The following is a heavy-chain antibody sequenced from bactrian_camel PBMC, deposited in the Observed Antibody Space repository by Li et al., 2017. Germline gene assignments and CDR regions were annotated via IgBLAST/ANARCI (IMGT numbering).Heavy chain of an antibody. D-gene: IGHD1*01. Sequence: VQLVESGGDLVQPGGSLRLSCAASGFTFSDRVMTWVRQAPGKGLEWVSSISARGVSTYYADSVKGRFTISKDNRKNILYLQMNSLTPGDTATYYCTARYEFGLGACRGVGGLGFWGQGTQVTVS. J-gene: IGHJ6*01. CDR2: ISARGVST. CDR1: GFTFSDRV. CDR3: TARYEFGLGACRGVGGLGF. V-gene: IGHV3S40*01.